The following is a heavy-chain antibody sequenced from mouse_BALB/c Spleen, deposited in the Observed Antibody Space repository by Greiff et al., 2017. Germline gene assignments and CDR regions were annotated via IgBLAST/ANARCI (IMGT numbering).Heavy chain of an antibody. J-gene: IGHJ4*01. Sequence: VQLQQSGPELVRPGVSVKISCKGSGYTFTDYAMHWVKQSHAKSLEWIGVISTYYGNTNYNQKFKGKATMTVDKSSSTAYMELARLTSEDSAIYYCARSLTGTDYAMDYWGQGTSVTVSS. CDR2: ISTYYGNT. D-gene: IGHD4-1*01. V-gene: IGHV1-67*01. CDR1: GYTFTDYA. CDR3: ARSLTGTDYAMDY.